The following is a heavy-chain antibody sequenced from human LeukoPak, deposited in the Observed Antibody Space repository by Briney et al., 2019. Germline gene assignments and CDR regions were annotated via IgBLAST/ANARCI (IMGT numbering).Heavy chain of an antibody. CDR1: GFTFSSYA. D-gene: IGHD6-6*01. V-gene: IGHV3-21*01. CDR2: ISSSSSYT. J-gene: IGHJ4*02. Sequence: GGSLRLSCAASGFTFSSYAMSWVRQAPGKGLEWVSAISSSSSYTYYADSVKGRFTISRDNAKNSLYLQMNSLRAEDTAVYYCARDLLYSSSSGYFDYWGQGTLVTVSS. CDR3: ARDLLYSSSSGYFDY.